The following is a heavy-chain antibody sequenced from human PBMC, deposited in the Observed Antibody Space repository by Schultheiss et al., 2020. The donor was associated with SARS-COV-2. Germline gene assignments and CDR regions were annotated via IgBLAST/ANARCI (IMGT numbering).Heavy chain of an antibody. V-gene: IGHV3-48*01. D-gene: IGHD3-22*01. CDR3: ARDSGVTSYYDNDAFDI. CDR1: GFTFSSYT. J-gene: IGHJ3*02. Sequence: GESLKISCAASGFTFSSYTINWVRQAPGKGLEWVSYISSSSSTIYYADSVKGRFTISRDNAKNSLYLQMNSLRAEDTAVYYCARDSGVTSYYDNDAFDIWGQGTMVTVSS. CDR2: ISSSSSTI.